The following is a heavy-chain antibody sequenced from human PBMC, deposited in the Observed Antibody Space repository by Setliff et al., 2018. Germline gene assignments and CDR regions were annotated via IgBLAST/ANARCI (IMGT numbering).Heavy chain of an antibody. D-gene: IGHD1-26*01. CDR1: GGSLNSGSYY. CDR3: ARDNTILGATDH. J-gene: IGHJ5*02. Sequence: SETLSLTCAVSGGSLNSGSYYWSWIRQSTERGLEWLGRLHTSGSTTYNPALNSRVTISVDTSTNQFSLRLTSLTAADTAVYVCARDNTILGATDHWGQGTLVTVSS. CDR2: LHTSGST. V-gene: IGHV4-61*02.